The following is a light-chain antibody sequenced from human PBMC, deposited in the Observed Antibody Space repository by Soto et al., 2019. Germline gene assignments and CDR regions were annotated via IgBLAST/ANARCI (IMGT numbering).Light chain of an antibody. CDR1: SSDVGGYNY. V-gene: IGLV2-14*01. J-gene: IGLJ2*01. CDR3: SSYTSSSTRGV. Sequence: QSVLTQPASVSGSPGQSITISCTGTSSDVGGYNYVSWYQQHPGKAPKLMIYDVSNRPSGVSNRFSGSKSGNTASLTISGLQAEDEADYYCSSYTSSSTRGVFGGVTKLSVL. CDR2: DVS.